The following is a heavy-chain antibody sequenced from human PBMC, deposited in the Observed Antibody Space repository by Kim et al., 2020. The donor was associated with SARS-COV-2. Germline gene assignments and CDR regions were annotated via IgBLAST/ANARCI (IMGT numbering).Heavy chain of an antibody. CDR3: ATEGGTSGRCGYFDS. Sequence: SVNGRFTISRDDSKNTVYLELNSLRDEDSAVYYCATEGGTSGRCGYFDSWGQGTLVTVSS. D-gene: IGHD2-15*01. J-gene: IGHJ4*02. V-gene: IGHV3-30*02.